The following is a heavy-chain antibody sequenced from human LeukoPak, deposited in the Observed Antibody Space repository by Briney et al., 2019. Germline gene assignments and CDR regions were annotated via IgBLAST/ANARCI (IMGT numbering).Heavy chain of an antibody. Sequence: GGTLRLSCAASGFFFSNYAMSWVRQAPGKGLEWVSGISDSGSSTYYADAVKCLFTISRDNSKNTLYLQMNSLRPEDKAVSYCARDRLPSHQDDFDYWGQGTLVTVSS. CDR1: GFFFSNYA. CDR3: ARDRLPSHQDDFDY. D-gene: IGHD3-3*01. V-gene: IGHV3-23*01. CDR2: ISDSGSST. J-gene: IGHJ4*02.